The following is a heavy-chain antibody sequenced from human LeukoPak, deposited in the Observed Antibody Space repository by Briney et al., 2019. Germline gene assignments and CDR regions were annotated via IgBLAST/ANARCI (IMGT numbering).Heavy chain of an antibody. CDR2: IKQDGSEK. Sequence: GGSQTLSCAASGFTFSSYWMSWAPHAPGKGREWVANIKQDGSEKFYVDSVKGRFTISRDNAKNSLYLQMNSIRAEDTAVYYCARDSSGFDYWGQGTLVTVSS. D-gene: IGHD3-22*01. V-gene: IGHV3-7*01. J-gene: IGHJ4*02. CDR3: ARDSSGFDY. CDR1: GFTFSSYW.